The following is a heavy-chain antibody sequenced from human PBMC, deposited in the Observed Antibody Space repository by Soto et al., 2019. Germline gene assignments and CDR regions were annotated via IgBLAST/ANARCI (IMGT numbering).Heavy chain of an antibody. CDR2: IYYSGST. V-gene: IGHV4-39*01. D-gene: IGHD6-19*01. J-gene: IGHJ4*02. CDR1: GGSISSSSYY. CDR3: ARHFPISSGWSSVCFDY. Sequence: LSLTCTVSGGSISSSSYYWGWIRQPPGKGLEWIGSIYYSGSTYYNPSLKSRVTISVDTSKNQFSLKLSSVTAADTAVYYCARHFPISSGWSSVCFDYWGQGTLVTVSS.